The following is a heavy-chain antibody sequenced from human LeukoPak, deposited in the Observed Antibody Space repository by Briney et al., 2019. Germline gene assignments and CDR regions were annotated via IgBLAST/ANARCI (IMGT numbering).Heavy chain of an antibody. Sequence: GGSLRLSCAGSGFPFGRYWMSWVRQAQGKGLEWVASINQGGSRLHYLDSVTGRFIISRDDAQNSLFLKMTRLRDDDTAVYYCARLKDDVTKLDYWGQGTLVSVSS. CDR2: INQGGSRL. V-gene: IGHV3-7*01. D-gene: IGHD2-8*01. J-gene: IGHJ4*02. CDR1: GFPFGRYW. CDR3: ARLKDDVTKLDY.